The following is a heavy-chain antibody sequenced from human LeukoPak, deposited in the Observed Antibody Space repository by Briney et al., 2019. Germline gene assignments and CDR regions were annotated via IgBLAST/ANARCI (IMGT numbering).Heavy chain of an antibody. Sequence: WESLRLSCAASGFTFSSYAMSWVRQAPGKGQEWVSAISGSGGGTNYADSVKGRFTISGDKAKNSLYLQMTSLRVEDTAVYYCARDYKYAFDNWGQGTLVTVSS. CDR1: GFTFSSYA. D-gene: IGHD5-24*01. J-gene: IGHJ4*02. CDR2: ISGSGGGT. V-gene: IGHV3-23*01. CDR3: ARDYKYAFDN.